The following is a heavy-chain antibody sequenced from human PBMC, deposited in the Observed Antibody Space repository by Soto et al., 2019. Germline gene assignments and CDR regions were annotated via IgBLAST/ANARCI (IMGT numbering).Heavy chain of an antibody. CDR3: ARAVPPGTLRFLEWLFYY. CDR1: GFIFSSYS. CDR2: ISSSSSYI. D-gene: IGHD3-3*01. Sequence: GGCMTLSCAASGFIFSSYSMSWVSQAPGKGLEWVSSISSSSSYIYYAESVKGRFTISRDNAKNSLYLQMNSLRSEDTAVYYCARAVPPGTLRFLEWLFYYWGQGTLVTVSS. J-gene: IGHJ4*02. V-gene: IGHV3-21*01.